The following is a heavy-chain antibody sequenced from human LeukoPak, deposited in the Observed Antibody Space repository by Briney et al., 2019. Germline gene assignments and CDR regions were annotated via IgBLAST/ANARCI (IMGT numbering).Heavy chain of an antibody. V-gene: IGHV4-39*01. CDR3: ARGVTGLGWDY. Sequence: PSETLSLTCTVSGGSISSSSYYWGWIRQPPGKGLEWIGSIYYSGSTYYNPSLKSRVTISVDTSKNQFSLKLSSVTAADTAVYYCARGVTGLGWDYWGQGTLVTVSS. J-gene: IGHJ4*02. D-gene: IGHD2-21*02. CDR1: GGSISSSSYY. CDR2: IYYSGST.